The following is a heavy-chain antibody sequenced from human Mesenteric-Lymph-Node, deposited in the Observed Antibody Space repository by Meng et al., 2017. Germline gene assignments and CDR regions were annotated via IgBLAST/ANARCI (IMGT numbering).Heavy chain of an antibody. CDR1: GGSISSSSYY. Sequence: GSLRLSCTVSGGSISSSSYYWGWIRQPPGKGLEWIGSIYYSGSTYYNPSLKSRVTISVDTSKNQFSLKLSSVTAADTAVYYCARDHPPDVLLWFGESRTGFDPWGQGTLVTVSS. D-gene: IGHD3-10*01. J-gene: IGHJ5*02. V-gene: IGHV4-39*07. CDR3: ARDHPPDVLLWFGESRTGFDP. CDR2: IYYSGST.